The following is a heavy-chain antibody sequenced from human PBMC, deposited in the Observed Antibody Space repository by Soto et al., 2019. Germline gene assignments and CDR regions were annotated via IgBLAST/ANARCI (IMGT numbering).Heavy chain of an antibody. CDR2: ISHSGST. J-gene: IGHJ4*02. Sequence: SETLSLTCTVYGDSFRGYYWSWIRQPPGKGLEWIGEISHSGSTNYNPSLKSRVTISVDKSKNQFSLKLISMTAADTAVYYCARLPHSGSYFAYWGQGTLVTVSS. V-gene: IGHV4-34*01. CDR3: ARLPHSGSYFAY. D-gene: IGHD1-26*01. CDR1: GDSFRGYY.